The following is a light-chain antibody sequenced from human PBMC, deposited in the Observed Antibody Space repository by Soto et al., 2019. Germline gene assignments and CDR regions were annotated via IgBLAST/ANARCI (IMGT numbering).Light chain of an antibody. Sequence: EIVLTQSPGTLSLSPGERATLSCRASQSVSNNYLAWYQQKPGQAPRLLIYGASNRATGIPARFSGSGSGTEFNLTISSLQSEDFAAYFCQQYDDWLRLTFGGGTKVDIK. CDR3: QQYDDWLRLT. V-gene: IGKV3D-15*01. J-gene: IGKJ4*01. CDR2: GAS. CDR1: QSVSNN.